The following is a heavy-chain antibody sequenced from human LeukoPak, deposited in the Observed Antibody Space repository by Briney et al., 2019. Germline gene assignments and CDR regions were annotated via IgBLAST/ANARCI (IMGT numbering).Heavy chain of an antibody. D-gene: IGHD3-3*01. CDR3: ARDYDFWSGPEGGTYYYYYMDV. J-gene: IGHJ6*03. CDR1: GGSISSYY. V-gene: IGHV4-4*07. CDR2: IYTTGST. Sequence: SETLSLTCTVSGGSISSYYWNWIRQPAGKGLEWIGRIYTTGSTNYNPSLKSRVTISLDTSKNQFSLKLSSVTAADTAVYYCARDYDFWSGPEGGTYYYYYMDVWGKGTTVTVSS.